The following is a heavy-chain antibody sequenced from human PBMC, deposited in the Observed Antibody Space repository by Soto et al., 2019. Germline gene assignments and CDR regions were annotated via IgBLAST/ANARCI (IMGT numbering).Heavy chain of an antibody. J-gene: IGHJ5*02. CDR1: GGSISSCGYY. Sequence: QVQLQESGAGLVKPSQTLSLTCTVSGGSISSCGYYWSWIRQHPGKGLEWSGYIFYSGTTYYNPSLKRRVTISVDTAKNQFSLKLSSVTAADTAVYYCERSVDPWGQGTLVTVSS. CDR3: ERSVDP. CDR2: IFYSGTT. V-gene: IGHV4-31*03.